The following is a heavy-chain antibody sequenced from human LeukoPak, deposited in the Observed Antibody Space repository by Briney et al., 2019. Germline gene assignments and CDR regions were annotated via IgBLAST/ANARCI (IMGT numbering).Heavy chain of an antibody. Sequence: SVPLSLTCTVSIGSLRSYYWSWIRQPPGKELEWLGYIYYSRSTNYNPSLKRRVTISVDTSKNQFFLKLSSVTAADTAVYYCARGDYDYVWGSYRYVHWFDPWGQGTLVTVSS. V-gene: IGHV4-59*01. D-gene: IGHD3-16*02. J-gene: IGHJ5*02. CDR1: IGSLRSYY. CDR3: ARGDYDYVWGSYRYVHWFDP. CDR2: IYYSRST.